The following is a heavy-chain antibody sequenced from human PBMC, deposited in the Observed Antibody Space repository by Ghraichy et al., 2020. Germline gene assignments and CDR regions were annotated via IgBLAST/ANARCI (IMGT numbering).Heavy chain of an antibody. D-gene: IGHD6-13*01. V-gene: IGHV4-59*01. CDR2: IYYSGST. CDR1: GGSISSYY. CDR3: ARGPGSWSP. J-gene: IGHJ5*02. Sequence: SETLSLTCTVSGGSISSYYWSWIRQPPGKGLEWIGYIYYSGSTNYNPSLKSRVTISVDTSKNQFSLKLSSVTAADTAVYYCARGPGSWSPWGQGTLVTVSS.